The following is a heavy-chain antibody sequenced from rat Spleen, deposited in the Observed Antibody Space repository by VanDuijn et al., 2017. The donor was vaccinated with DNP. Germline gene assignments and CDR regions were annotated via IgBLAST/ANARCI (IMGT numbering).Heavy chain of an antibody. V-gene: IGHV5S13*01. CDR1: GFTFSNSD. D-gene: IGHD1-1*01. J-gene: IGHJ2*01. Sequence: EVQLVESGGGLVQPGRSLKLSCAASGFTFSNSDMVWVRQTPTKGLEWVASISTSGGNTYYRDSVKGRITISRDNTRDILYLEMDSLKSEDTATYYCARHLPTVAHLDYWGQGVMVTVSS. CDR2: ISTSGGNT. CDR3: ARHLPTVAHLDY.